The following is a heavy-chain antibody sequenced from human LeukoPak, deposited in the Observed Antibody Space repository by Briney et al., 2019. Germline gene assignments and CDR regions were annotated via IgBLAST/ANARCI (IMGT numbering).Heavy chain of an antibody. Sequence: PGGSLRLSCAASGFSFDDYAMHWVRQAPGKGLEWVSLISGDGGSTYYADSVKGRFTISRDNSKNSLYLQMNGLRTEDTALYYCAKDIGDGKGYMDVWGKGTTVTVSS. V-gene: IGHV3-43*02. J-gene: IGHJ6*03. CDR1: GFSFDDYA. D-gene: IGHD4-17*01. CDR3: AKDIGDGKGYMDV. CDR2: ISGDGGST.